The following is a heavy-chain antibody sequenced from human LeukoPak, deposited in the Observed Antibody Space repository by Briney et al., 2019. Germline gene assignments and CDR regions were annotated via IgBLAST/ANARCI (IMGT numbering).Heavy chain of an antibody. J-gene: IGHJ4*01. Sequence: PSETLSLTCTVSGGSISSYYWSWIRQPPGKGLEWIGYIHYSGSTNYNPSLKSRVTISVDTSKNQFYLKLSSVTAADTAVYYCARRTYDSSGYYFDYWGHGTLVTVSS. CDR3: ARRTYDSSGYYFDY. CDR2: IHYSGST. CDR1: GGSISSYY. D-gene: IGHD3-22*01. V-gene: IGHV4-59*08.